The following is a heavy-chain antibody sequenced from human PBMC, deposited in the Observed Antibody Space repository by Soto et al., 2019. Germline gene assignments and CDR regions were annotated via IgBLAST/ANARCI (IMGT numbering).Heavy chain of an antibody. Sequence: EVQLVETGGGLIQPGGSLRLSCAASGFIVSSNYMSWVRQGPGKGLEWASVIYSGGSTYYADSVKGRFTISRDNSKNTLYLQMNSLRAEDTAVYYCARASTYGSPWYYGMDVWGQGTTVTVSS. D-gene: IGHD3-10*01. CDR2: IYSGGST. V-gene: IGHV3-53*02. J-gene: IGHJ6*02. CDR3: ARASTYGSPWYYGMDV. CDR1: GFIVSSNY.